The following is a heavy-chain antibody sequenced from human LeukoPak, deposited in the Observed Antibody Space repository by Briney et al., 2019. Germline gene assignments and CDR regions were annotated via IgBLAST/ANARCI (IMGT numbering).Heavy chain of an antibody. J-gene: IGHJ4*02. V-gene: IGHV3-23*01. CDR3: AKERGGYYYYFDY. CDR2: ISGSGGST. Sequence: PGGSLRLSCAASGFTFSTYGMSWVRQAPGKGLEWVSAISGSGGSTYYADSVKGRFTISRDNSKNTLYLQMNSLRAEDTAVYYCAKERGGYYYYFDYWAREPWSPSPQ. CDR1: GFTFSTYG. D-gene: IGHD3-22*01.